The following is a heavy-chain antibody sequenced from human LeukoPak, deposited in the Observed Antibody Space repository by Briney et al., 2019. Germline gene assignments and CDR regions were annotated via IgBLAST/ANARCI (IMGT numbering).Heavy chain of an antibody. CDR2: IYHSGST. D-gene: IGHD3-9*01. Sequence: SETLSLTCTVSGYSISSGYYWGWIRQPPGKGLEWIGSIYHSGSTYYNPSLKSRVTISVDTSKNQFSLKLSSVTAADTAVYYCARRPLVDYYYYMDVWGKGTTVTISS. J-gene: IGHJ6*03. V-gene: IGHV4-38-2*02. CDR1: GYSISSGYY. CDR3: ARRPLVDYYYYMDV.